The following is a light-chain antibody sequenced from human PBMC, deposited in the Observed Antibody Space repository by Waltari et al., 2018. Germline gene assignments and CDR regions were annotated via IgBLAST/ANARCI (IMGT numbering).Light chain of an antibody. CDR1: QGISNW. J-gene: IGKJ3*01. V-gene: IGKV1-12*01. CDR2: TAS. CDR3: QQYNSFPPT. Sequence: DVQMTQSPSSLSASVGDRVTITCQASQGISNWLAWYQQKPGKAPNLLIYTASNLQTGVPSRFSGSGSGTLFTLTISSLQPEDFATYYCQQYNSFPPTFGPGTKLDI.